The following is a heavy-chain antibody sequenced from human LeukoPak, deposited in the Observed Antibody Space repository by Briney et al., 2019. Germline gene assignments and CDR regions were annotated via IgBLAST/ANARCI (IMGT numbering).Heavy chain of an antibody. CDR3: ARDIYYDSSGPYFDY. CDR2: IWYDGSNK. V-gene: IGHV3-33*08. Sequence: GGSLRLSCAASSFTFSSYEMNWVRQAPGKGLEWVAVIWYDGSNKYYADSVKGRFTISRDNSKNTLYLQMNSLRAEDTAVYYCARDIYYDSSGPYFDYWGQGTQVTVSS. CDR1: SFTFSSYE. J-gene: IGHJ4*02. D-gene: IGHD3-22*01.